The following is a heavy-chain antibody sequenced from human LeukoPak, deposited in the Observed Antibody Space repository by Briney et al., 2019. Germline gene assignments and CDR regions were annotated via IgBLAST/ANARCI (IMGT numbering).Heavy chain of an antibody. V-gene: IGHV3-23*01. D-gene: IGHD4-17*01. J-gene: IGHJ4*02. CDR1: GFTFDDYG. CDR2: ISGSGTST. CDR3: AKSTTVTTSAHY. Sequence: TGGSLRLSCAASGFTFDDYGMSWVRQAPGKGLVWVSAISGSGTSTYYADSVKGRFTISRDNSKNTLYLQMSSLRAEDTAVYYCAKSTTVTTSAHYWGQGTLVTVSS.